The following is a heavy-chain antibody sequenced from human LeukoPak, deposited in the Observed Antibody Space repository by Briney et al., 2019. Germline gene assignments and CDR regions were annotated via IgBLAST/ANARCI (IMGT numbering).Heavy chain of an antibody. V-gene: IGHV3-21*01. CDR3: ARDRVVAATQDFDY. J-gene: IGHJ4*02. CDR1: GFTFSSYS. Sequence: GGSLRLSCAASGFTFSSYSMNWVRQAPGKGLEWVSSISSSSSYIYYADSVKGRFTISRDNAKNSLYLQMNSLRAEDTAVYYCARDRVVAATQDFDYWGQGTLVTVSS. D-gene: IGHD2-15*01. CDR2: ISSSSSYI.